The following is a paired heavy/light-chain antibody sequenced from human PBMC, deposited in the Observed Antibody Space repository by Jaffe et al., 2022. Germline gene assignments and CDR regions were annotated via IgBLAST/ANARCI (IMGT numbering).Light chain of an antibody. J-gene: IGLJ3*02. V-gene: IGLV1-40*01. CDR1: SSNIGAGYD. Sequence: QSVLTQPPSVSGAPGQRVTISCTGSSSNIGAGYDVHWYQQLPGTAPKLLIYGNSNRPSGVPDRFSGSKSGTSASLAITGLQAEDEADYYCQSYDSSLSGYAFGGGTKLTVL. CDR2: GNS. CDR3: QSYDSSLSGYA.
Heavy chain of an antibody. CDR1: GGSISSSSYY. CDR2: IYYSGST. CDR3: ARSHGGTIFGVVIFYGGTLDMDV. V-gene: IGHV4-39*01. Sequence: QLQLQESGPGLVKPSETLSLTCTVSGGSISSSSYYWGWIRQPPGKGLEWIGSIYYSGSTYYNPSLKSRVTISVDTSKNQFSLKLSSVTAADTAVYYCARSHGGTIFGVVIFYGGTLDMDVWGKGTTVTVSS. D-gene: IGHD3-3*01. J-gene: IGHJ6*03.